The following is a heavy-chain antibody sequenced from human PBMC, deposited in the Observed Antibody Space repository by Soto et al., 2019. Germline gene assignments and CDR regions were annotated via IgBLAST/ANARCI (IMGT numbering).Heavy chain of an antibody. Sequence: PSETLSLTCAVYGGSFSGYYWSWIRQPPGKGLEWIGEINHSGSTNYNPSLKSRVTISVDTSKNQFSLKLSSVTAADTAVYYCARAPPRRYCSSTSCFRDYWGQGTLVTVSS. CDR3: ARAPPRRYCSSTSCFRDY. J-gene: IGHJ4*02. CDR2: INHSGST. V-gene: IGHV4-34*01. CDR1: GGSFSGYY. D-gene: IGHD2-2*01.